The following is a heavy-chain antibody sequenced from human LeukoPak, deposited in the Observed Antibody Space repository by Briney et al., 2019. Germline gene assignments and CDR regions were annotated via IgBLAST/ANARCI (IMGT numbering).Heavy chain of an antibody. CDR2: INHSGST. D-gene: IGHD3-3*01. Sequence: SETLSLTCAVYGGSFSGYYWSWIRQPPGKGLEWIGEINHSGSTNYNPSLKSRVTISVDTSKNQFSLKLSSVTAADTAVYYCARGPPLWSGCHYFDYWGQGTLVTVSS. V-gene: IGHV4-34*01. CDR3: ARGPPLWSGCHYFDY. J-gene: IGHJ4*02. CDR1: GGSFSGYY.